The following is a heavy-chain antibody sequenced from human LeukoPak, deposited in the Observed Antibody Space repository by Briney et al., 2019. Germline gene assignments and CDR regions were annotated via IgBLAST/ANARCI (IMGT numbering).Heavy chain of an antibody. D-gene: IGHD2-21*02. J-gene: IGHJ6*04. CDR3: ARGVVVVTATHYYYYGMDV. CDR1: GGSISSGDYY. Sequence: PSQTLSLTCTVSGGSISSGDYYWSWMRQPPGKGLEWIGYIYYSGSTYYNPSLKSRVTISVDTSKNQFSLKLSSVTAADTAVYYCARGVVVVTATHYYYYGMDVWGKGTTVTVSS. CDR2: IYYSGST. V-gene: IGHV4-30-4*01.